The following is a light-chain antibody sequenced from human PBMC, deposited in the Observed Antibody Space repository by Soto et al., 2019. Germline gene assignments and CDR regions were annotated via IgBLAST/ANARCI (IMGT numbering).Light chain of an antibody. CDR2: EVS. CDR1: QSLLYSNGKTY. CDR3: MQSIQVPWT. Sequence: DIVMTQTPLSLSVTPGQAASISCKSSQSLLYSNGKTYLFWYLQKPGQPPQLLLSEVSNRFSAVPDRFSGRGSGTDFTLKISRVEAEDVGVYYCMQSIQVPWTFGQGTQVEIK. J-gene: IGKJ1*01. V-gene: IGKV2D-29*01.